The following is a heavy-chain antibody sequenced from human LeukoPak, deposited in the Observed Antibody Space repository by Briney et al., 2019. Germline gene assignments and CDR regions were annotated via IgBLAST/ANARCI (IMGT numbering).Heavy chain of an antibody. CDR3: ARDTYCSSTSCYAFGSRWFDP. CDR2: MNPNSGNT. D-gene: IGHD2-2*01. V-gene: IGHV1-8*01. CDR1: GYTFTSYN. J-gene: IGHJ5*02. Sequence: GASVKVSCKASGYTFTSYNINWVRQATGQGLEWMGWMNPNSGNTGYAQKFQGRVTMTRNTSISTAYMELSSLRSEDTAVYYCARDTYCSSTSCYAFGSRWFDPWGQGTLVTVSS.